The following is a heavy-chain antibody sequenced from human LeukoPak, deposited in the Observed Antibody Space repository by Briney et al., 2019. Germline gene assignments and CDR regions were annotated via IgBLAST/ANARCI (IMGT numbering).Heavy chain of an antibody. Sequence: ASVKVSCKASGYTFTSYDINWVRQATGQGLEWMGWMNPNSGNTGYAQKFQGRVTMTRNTSISTAYMELSSLRSEDTAVYYCAKSYGDYVDYFDYWGQGTLVTVSS. CDR3: AKSYGDYVDYFDY. D-gene: IGHD4-17*01. CDR2: MNPNSGNT. J-gene: IGHJ4*02. V-gene: IGHV1-8*01. CDR1: GYTFTSYD.